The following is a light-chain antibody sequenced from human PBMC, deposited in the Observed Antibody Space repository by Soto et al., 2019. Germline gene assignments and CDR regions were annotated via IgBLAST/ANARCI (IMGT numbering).Light chain of an antibody. CDR3: QRWNDYSWT. V-gene: IGKV1-5*03. CDR2: KTS. CDR1: QSISIW. Sequence: DIHMTQSPSTLSASVGDRVTITCRASQSISIWLACYQQKPGKAPHLLIYKTSSLETRVPSRFSGSGSGTEFTLTISCLQPDDLETSYCQRWNDYSWTFGQGTKVEVK. J-gene: IGKJ1*01.